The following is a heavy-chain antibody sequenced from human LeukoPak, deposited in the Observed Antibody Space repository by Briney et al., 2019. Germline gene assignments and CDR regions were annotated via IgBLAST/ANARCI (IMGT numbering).Heavy chain of an antibody. D-gene: IGHD4-17*01. CDR3: AREYGDYANAFDI. Sequence: PGGSLRLSCAASGFTVSSNYMSWVRQAPGKGLEWVSVIYSGGSTYYADSVKGRFTISRDNSKNTLYLQMNSLRAEDTAVYYCAREYGDYANAFDIWGQGTMVTVSS. V-gene: IGHV3-53*01. CDR1: GFTVSSNY. J-gene: IGHJ3*02. CDR2: IYSGGST.